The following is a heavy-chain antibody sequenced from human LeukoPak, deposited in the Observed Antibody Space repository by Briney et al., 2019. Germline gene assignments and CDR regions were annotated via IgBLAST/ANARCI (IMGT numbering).Heavy chain of an antibody. CDR2: IYYSGST. CDR3: ARERIPILAVASYAFDI. CDR1: GGSISSYY. Sequence: SETLSLTCIVSGGSISSYYWSWIRQPPGKGLEWIGSIYYSGSTYYNPSLKSRVTISVDTSKNQFSLKLSSVTAADTAVYYCARERIPILAVASYAFDIWGQGTMVTVSS. V-gene: IGHV4-59*12. J-gene: IGHJ3*02. D-gene: IGHD6-19*01.